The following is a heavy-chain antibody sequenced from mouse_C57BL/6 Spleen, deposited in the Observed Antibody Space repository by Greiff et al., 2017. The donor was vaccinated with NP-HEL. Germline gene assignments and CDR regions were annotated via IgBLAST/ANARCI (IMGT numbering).Heavy chain of an antibody. CDR2: INPNNGGT. J-gene: IGHJ3*01. CDR3: ARNIAQATWFAY. D-gene: IGHD3-2*02. CDR1: GYTFTDYN. Sequence: EVKVVESGPELVKPGASVKMSCKASGYTFTDYNMHWVKQSHGKSLEWIGYINPNNGGTSYNQKFKGKATLTVNKSSSTAYMELRSLTSEDSAVYYCARNIAQATWFAYWGQGTLVTVSA. V-gene: IGHV1-22*01.